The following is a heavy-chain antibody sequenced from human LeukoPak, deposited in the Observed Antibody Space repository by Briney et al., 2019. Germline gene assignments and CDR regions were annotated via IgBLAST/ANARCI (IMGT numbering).Heavy chain of an antibody. D-gene: IGHD3-10*01. CDR3: ARGLRGSRR. CDR1: GFTFSSYA. J-gene: IGHJ4*02. V-gene: IGHV3-30-3*01. Sequence: GGSLRLSCAASGFTFSSYAMHWVRQAPGKGLERVAVISYDGSNKYYADSVKGRFTISRDNSKNTLYLQMNSLRAEDTAVYYCARGLRGSRRWGQGTLVTVSS. CDR2: ISYDGSNK.